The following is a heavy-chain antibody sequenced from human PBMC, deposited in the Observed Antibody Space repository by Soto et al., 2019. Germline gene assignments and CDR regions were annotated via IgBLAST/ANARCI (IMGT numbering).Heavy chain of an antibody. CDR2: ISSNSAYI. V-gene: IGHV3-21*01. CDR3: TRDASRDSSARGWFDP. J-gene: IGHJ5*02. CDR1: GFTFRSFT. Sequence: GGSLRLSCAASGFTFRSFTMNWVRQAPGKGLEWVSTISSNSAYIYYTDALRGRFTISRDNAKNLLHLQMNSLRAEDTAVYYCTRDASRDSSARGWFDPWGPGTLVTVSS. D-gene: IGHD6-13*01.